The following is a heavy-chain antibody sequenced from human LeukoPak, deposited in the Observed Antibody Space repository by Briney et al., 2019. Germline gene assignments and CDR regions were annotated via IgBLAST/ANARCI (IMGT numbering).Heavy chain of an antibody. CDR2: ISYDGSNK. V-gene: IGHV3-30-3*01. CDR3: ARGVSGYYSNDAFDI. J-gene: IGHJ3*02. CDR1: GFAFSSYA. Sequence: GGSLRLSCAASGFAFSSYAMHWVRQAPGKGLEWVAVISYDGSNKYYADSVKGRFTISRDNSKNTLYLQMNSLRAEDTAVYYCARGVSGYYSNDAFDIWGQGTMVTVSS. D-gene: IGHD3-22*01.